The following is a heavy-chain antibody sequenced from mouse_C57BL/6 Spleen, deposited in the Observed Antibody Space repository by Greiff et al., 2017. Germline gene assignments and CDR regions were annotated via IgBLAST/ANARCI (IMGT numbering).Heavy chain of an antibody. CDR1: GYTFTSYW. D-gene: IGHD2-5*01. J-gene: IGHJ4*01. Sequence: EVQVVESGTVLARPGASVKMSCKTSGYTFTSYWMHWVKQRPGQGLEWIGAIYPGNSDTSYNQKFKGKAKLTAVTSASTAYMELSSLTNEDSAVYYCTRWDYSRNYYAMDYWGQGTSVTVSS. CDR3: TRWDYSRNYYAMDY. CDR2: IYPGNSDT. V-gene: IGHV1-5*01.